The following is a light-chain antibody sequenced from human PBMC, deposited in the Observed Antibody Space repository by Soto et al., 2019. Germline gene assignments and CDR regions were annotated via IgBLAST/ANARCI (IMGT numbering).Light chain of an antibody. V-gene: IGLV2-14*01. Sequence: QSALTQPASVSGSPGQSITISCTGTSSDVGGYNYVSWYQQHPGKAPKLMIYEVSNRPSGVSNRFSGSNSGNTASLTISGLQAEDDADYYCSSYTSSSTYVFGAGTKLTVL. CDR2: EVS. CDR1: SSDVGGYNY. J-gene: IGLJ1*01. CDR3: SSYTSSSTYV.